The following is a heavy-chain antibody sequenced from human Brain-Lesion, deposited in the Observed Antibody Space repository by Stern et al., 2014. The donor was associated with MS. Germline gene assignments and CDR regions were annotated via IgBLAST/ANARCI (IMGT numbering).Heavy chain of an antibody. D-gene: IGHD1-26*01. J-gene: IGHJ5*02. V-gene: IGHV4-31*03. CDR3: ASRWSGTYYGQNWFDP. Sequence: QVQLVESGPGLVKPSQTLSLTCTVSGDSINSGGHYWSWIRQRPGQGREWIGYIYNSGATFYSPSLKGRVTISLDTSKNQFSLTLSSVTAADTAIYYCASRWSGTYYGQNWFDPWGQGILVTVSS. CDR2: IYNSGAT. CDR1: GDSINSGGHY.